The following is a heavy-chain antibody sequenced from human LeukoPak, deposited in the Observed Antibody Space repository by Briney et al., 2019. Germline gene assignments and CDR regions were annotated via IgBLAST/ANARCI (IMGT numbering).Heavy chain of an antibody. Sequence: PSETLSLTCTVSGGSISSYYWSWIRQPAGKGLEWIGRIYTSGSTNYNPSLKSRVTMSVDTSKNQFSLELSSVTAADTAVYYCARDYYDSSGYYFHFAYWGQGTLVTVSS. CDR3: ARDYYDSSGYYFHFAY. CDR1: GGSISSYY. V-gene: IGHV4-4*07. CDR2: IYTSGST. J-gene: IGHJ4*02. D-gene: IGHD3-22*01.